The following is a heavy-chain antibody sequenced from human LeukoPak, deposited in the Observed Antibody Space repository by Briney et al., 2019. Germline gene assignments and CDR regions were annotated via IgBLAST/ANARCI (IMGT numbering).Heavy chain of an antibody. V-gene: IGHV4-4*02. CDR1: GGSISSTNW. CDR2: IYHSGSI. CDR3: ARRAGTAVITYYFDY. Sequence: SGTLSLTCAVSGGSISSTNWWSWVRQPPEKGLEWIGEIYHSGSINYNPSLKSRVTISVDKSKNQISLDLSSVTAADTAVYYCARRAGTAVITYYFDYWGQGTLVTVSS. J-gene: IGHJ4*02. D-gene: IGHD4-11*01.